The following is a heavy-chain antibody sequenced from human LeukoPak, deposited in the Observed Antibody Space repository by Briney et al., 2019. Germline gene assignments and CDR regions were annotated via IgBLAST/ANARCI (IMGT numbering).Heavy chain of an antibody. D-gene: IGHD6-13*01. CDR2: IYYSRNT. CDR1: GDSISSRNYY. J-gene: IGHJ5*02. V-gene: IGHV4-39*07. CDR3: ARYGKHMAAAGIILRFEP. Sequence: PSETLSLTCTVSGDSISSRNYYWGWIRQPPGKGLEWIGTIYYSRNTYYNPSLKSRVTISVDTSKSQFSLKLSSVAAADTAVYYCARYGKHMAAAGIILRFEPWGQGTLVTVSS.